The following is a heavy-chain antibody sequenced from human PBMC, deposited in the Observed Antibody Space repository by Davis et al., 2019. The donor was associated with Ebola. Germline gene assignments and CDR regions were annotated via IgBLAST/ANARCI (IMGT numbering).Heavy chain of an antibody. D-gene: IGHD3-10*01. Sequence: SETLSLTCTVSGDSVSNGIYYWSWIRQPPGKGPEWIAFIYYSGTTNYNPSLKSRVTISLDTSKNQFSLKLRSVTAEDTAVYYCARGGTDYSGSGNDYNSIDYFEYWGQGTLVTASS. V-gene: IGHV4-61*01. CDR2: IYYSGTT. CDR1: GDSVSNGIYY. CDR3: ARGGTDYSGSGNDYNSIDYFEY. J-gene: IGHJ4*02.